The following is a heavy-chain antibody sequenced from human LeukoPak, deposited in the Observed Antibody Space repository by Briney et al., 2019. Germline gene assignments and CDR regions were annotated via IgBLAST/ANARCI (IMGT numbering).Heavy chain of an antibody. Sequence: SETLSLTCTVSGGSISSYYWSWIRQPPGKGLEWIGYIYYSGSTNYNPSLKSRVTISVDTSKNQFSLKLSSVTAADTAVYYCARAPYYYGSGRPEHFDYWGQGTLVTVSS. V-gene: IGHV4-59*12. D-gene: IGHD3-10*01. CDR1: GGSISSYY. CDR3: ARAPYYYGSGRPEHFDY. CDR2: IYYSGST. J-gene: IGHJ4*02.